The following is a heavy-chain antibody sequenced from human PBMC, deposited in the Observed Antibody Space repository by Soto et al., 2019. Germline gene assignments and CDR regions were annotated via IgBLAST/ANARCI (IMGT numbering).Heavy chain of an antibody. CDR2: FYPGDSDT. CDR3: ARQGNGAEGFDY. V-gene: IGHV5-51*01. D-gene: IGHD4-17*01. Sequence: GESLKISCKGSGYYFPSYWIGWVRQMPGKGLEWMGIFYPGDSDTRYSPSFQGQVTISADRSISTAYLQWSSLEPSDTAMYYCARQGNGAEGFDYWGQGTLVTVSS. CDR1: GYYFPSYW. J-gene: IGHJ4*02.